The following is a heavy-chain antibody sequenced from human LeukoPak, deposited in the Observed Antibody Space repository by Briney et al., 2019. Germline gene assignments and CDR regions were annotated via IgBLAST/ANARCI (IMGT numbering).Heavy chain of an antibody. Sequence: GGSLRLSCAASGFTFSSYAMSWVREAPGQGLEGVSGISDSGGAVYYADSVKGRSTISRDNSKNSLYLQMHSLRAEDTDVYYCAKKLSGSYKGFDYWGQGTLVTVSS. CDR2: ISDSGGAV. J-gene: IGHJ4*02. D-gene: IGHD1-26*01. V-gene: IGHV3-23*01. CDR3: AKKLSGSYKGFDY. CDR1: GFTFSSYA.